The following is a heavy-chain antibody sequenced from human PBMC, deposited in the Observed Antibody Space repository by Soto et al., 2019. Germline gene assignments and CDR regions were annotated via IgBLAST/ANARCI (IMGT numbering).Heavy chain of an antibody. J-gene: IGHJ4*02. CDR1: GYTFTSYV. Sequence: APVKVSCKASGYTFTSYVMHWLRQAPGQRLEWMGWINAGNGNTKYSQKFQGRVTITRDTSASTAYMELSSLRSEDTAVYYCARAITMVRGVIIMPDYWGQGTLVTVSS. CDR2: INAGNGNT. CDR3: ARAITMVRGVIIMPDY. V-gene: IGHV1-3*01. D-gene: IGHD3-10*01.